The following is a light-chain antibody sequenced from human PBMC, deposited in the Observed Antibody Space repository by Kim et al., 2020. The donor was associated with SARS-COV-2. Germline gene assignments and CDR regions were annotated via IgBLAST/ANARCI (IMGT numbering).Light chain of an antibody. V-gene: IGLV3-1*01. CDR2: QDN. J-gene: IGLJ2*01. Sequence: VAQGPTASITCSGDNLGDKYACWYQQRPGQSPVLVIYQDNKRPSGIPERFSGSNSGNTATLTISGTQAMDEADYYCQAWDTSTVVFGGGTQLTVL. CDR3: QAWDTSTVV. CDR1: NLGDKY.